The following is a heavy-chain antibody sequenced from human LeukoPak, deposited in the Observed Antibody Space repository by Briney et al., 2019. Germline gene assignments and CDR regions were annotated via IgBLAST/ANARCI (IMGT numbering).Heavy chain of an antibody. CDR2: ISYDGSNK. Sequence: GRSLRLSCAASGFTFSSYGMHWVRQAPGKGLEWVAVISYDGSNKYYADSVKGRFTISRDNSKNTLYLQMNSLRAEDTAVYYCAKIAAPGKTYLDYWGQGTLVTVSS. D-gene: IGHD6-13*01. J-gene: IGHJ4*02. V-gene: IGHV3-30*18. CDR1: GFTFSSYG. CDR3: AKIAAPGKTYLDY.